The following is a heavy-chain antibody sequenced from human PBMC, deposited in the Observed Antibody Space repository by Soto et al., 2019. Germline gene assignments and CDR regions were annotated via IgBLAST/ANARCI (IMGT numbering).Heavy chain of an antibody. J-gene: IGHJ4*02. CDR2: ISSSSSTI. V-gene: IGHV3-48*01. D-gene: IGHD3-3*01. CDR1: GFTFSSYS. CDR3: ARDGGDFWSGYYSSRGPQPDDY. Sequence: GGSLRLSCAASGFTFSSYSMNWVRQAPGKGLEWVSYISSSSSTIYYADSVKGRFTISRDNAKNSLYLQMNSLRAEDTAVYYCARDGGDFWSGYYSSRGPQPDDYWGQGTLVTVSS.